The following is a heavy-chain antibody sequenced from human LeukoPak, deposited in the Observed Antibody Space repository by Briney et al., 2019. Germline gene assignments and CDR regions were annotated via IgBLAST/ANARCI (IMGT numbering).Heavy chain of an antibody. J-gene: IGHJ6*03. Sequence: GGSLRLSCAASGFTFSSYEMNWVRQAPGKGLEWVSYISSSGSTIYYADSVKGRFTISRDNAKNSLYLQMNSLRAEDTALYHCARGSNWAAAGTRRGGYYYYYYMDVWGKGTTVTISS. CDR2: ISSSGSTI. CDR3: ARGSNWAAAGTRRGGYYYYYYMDV. D-gene: IGHD6-13*01. CDR1: GFTFSSYE. V-gene: IGHV3-48*03.